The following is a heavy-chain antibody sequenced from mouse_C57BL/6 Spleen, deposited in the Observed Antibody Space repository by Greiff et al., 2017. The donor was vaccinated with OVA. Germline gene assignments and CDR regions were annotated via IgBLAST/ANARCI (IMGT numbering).Heavy chain of an antibody. D-gene: IGHD1-2*01. CDR1: GFTFSDYG. J-gene: IGHJ1*03. CDR3: ARSYYGPWYFDV. CDR2: ISSGSSTI. Sequence: EVHLVESGGGLVKPGGSLKLSCAASGFTFSDYGMHWVRQAPEKGLEWVAYISSGSSTIYYADTVKGRFTISRDNAENTLFLQMTSLRSEDTAMYYCARSYYGPWYFDVWGTGTTVTVSS. V-gene: IGHV5-17*01.